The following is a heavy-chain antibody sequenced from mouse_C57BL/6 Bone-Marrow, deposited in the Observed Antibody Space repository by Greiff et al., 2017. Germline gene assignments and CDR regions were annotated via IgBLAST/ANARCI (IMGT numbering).Heavy chain of an antibody. D-gene: IGHD3-3*01. CDR1: GYTFTSYG. CDR3: ARWGGQVAY. V-gene: IGHV1-81*01. J-gene: IGHJ3*01. CDR2: IYPRSGNT. Sequence: QVQLQQSGAELARPGASVKLSCKASGYTFTSYGISWVKQRTGQGLEWIGEIYPRSGNTYYNEKFKGKATLTADKSSSTAYMELRSLTSEDSAVYVCARWGGQVAYWGQGTLVTVSA.